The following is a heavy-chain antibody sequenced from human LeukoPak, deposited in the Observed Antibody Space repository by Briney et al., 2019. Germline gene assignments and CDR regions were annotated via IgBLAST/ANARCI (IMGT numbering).Heavy chain of an antibody. V-gene: IGHV4-59*01. J-gene: IGHJ6*02. Sequence: SETLSLTCTVAGGSISSYYWSWIRQPPGKGLEWIGYIYYSGSTNYNPSLKSRVTISVDTSKNQFSLKLSSVTAADTAVYYCARDHAVTMVRGVIGGMDVWGQGTTVTVSS. CDR1: GGSISSYY. D-gene: IGHD3-10*01. CDR3: ARDHAVTMVRGVIGGMDV. CDR2: IYYSGST.